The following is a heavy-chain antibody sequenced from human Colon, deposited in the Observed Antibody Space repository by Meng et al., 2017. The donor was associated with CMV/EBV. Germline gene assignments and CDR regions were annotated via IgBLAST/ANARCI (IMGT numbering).Heavy chain of an antibody. Sequence: QVQLVQSGAGLRMPGASVKVSCKASGSSFPGYYIHWVRQAPGQGLEWMGGIDPTTGRTDYAQKFQCTVTMTRDTSISTAYLELSRLTSDDTAVYYCASHSSYVWGSHHWGQGTLVTVSS. D-gene: IGHD3-16*01. CDR2: IDPTTGRT. J-gene: IGHJ1*01. V-gene: IGHV1-2*02. CDR3: ASHSSYVWGSHH. CDR1: GSSFPGYY.